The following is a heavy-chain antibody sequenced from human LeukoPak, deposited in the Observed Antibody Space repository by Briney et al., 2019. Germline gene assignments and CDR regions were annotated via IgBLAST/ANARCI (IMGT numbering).Heavy chain of an antibody. CDR2: ISGSAGTT. D-gene: IGHD5-18*01. V-gene: IGHV3-23*01. J-gene: IGHJ4*01. Sequence: PGGSLRLSCAASGFTFSNYAMIWVRQAPGKGLEWVADISGSAGTTYYADSVKGRFTISRVNSKNTLYLHMNSLRAEDTAVYYCARESGHTYDYCDYWGHGTLVTVSS. CDR3: ARESGHTYDYCDY. CDR1: GFTFSNYA.